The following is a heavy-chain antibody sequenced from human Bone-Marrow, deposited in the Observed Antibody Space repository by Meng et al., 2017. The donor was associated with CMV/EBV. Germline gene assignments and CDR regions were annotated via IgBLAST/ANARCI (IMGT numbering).Heavy chain of an antibody. CDR1: GGSFNKSA. J-gene: IGHJ4*02. CDR2: ISAIFNRT. Sequence: CMASGGSFNKSASSWVRQAPGQELEWRGGISAIFNRTSYAEKFQGRVTIIENESTRSASMELSGLTSEDTAVYYCVRGGTYYVSYFDYWDMGTLVTVSS. D-gene: IGHD3-10*02. CDR3: VRGGTYYVSYFDY. V-gene: IGHV1-69*01.